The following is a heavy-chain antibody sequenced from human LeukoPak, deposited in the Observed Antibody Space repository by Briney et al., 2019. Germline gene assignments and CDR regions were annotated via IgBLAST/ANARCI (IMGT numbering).Heavy chain of an antibody. Sequence: GGSLRLSCAASGSTFSNAWMSWVRQAPGKGLEWVGRIKSKTDGGTTDYAAPVKGRFTISRDDSKNTLYLQMNSLKTEDTAVYYCTTKGHYYGSGSSPAYFDYWGQGTLVTVSS. D-gene: IGHD3-10*01. CDR2: IKSKTDGGTT. V-gene: IGHV3-15*01. CDR3: TTKGHYYGSGSSPAYFDY. CDR1: GSTFSNAW. J-gene: IGHJ4*02.